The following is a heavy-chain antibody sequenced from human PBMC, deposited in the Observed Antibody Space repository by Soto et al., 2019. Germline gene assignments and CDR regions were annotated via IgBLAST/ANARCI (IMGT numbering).Heavy chain of an antibody. CDR1: GGSISSYY. D-gene: IGHD4-17*01. CDR3: ARDGRPYGDYRFDY. J-gene: IGHJ4*02. CDR2: IYYSGST. Sequence: SETLSLTCTVSGGSISSYYWSWIRQPPGKGLEWIGYIYYSGSTNYNPSLKSRVTISVDTSKSQFPPKLSSVTAADTAVYYCARDGRPYGDYRFDYWGQGTLVTV. V-gene: IGHV4-59*01.